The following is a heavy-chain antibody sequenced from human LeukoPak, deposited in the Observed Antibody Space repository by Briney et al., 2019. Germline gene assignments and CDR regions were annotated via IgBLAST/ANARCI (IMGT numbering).Heavy chain of an antibody. J-gene: IGHJ4*02. Sequence: SETLSLTCTVSGGSISSGGYYWSWIRQPPGKGLEWIGEINHSGSTNYNPSLKSRVTISVDTSKNQFSLKLSSVTAADTAVYYCARGCDIVVVPAARPFDYWGQGTLVTVSS. V-gene: IGHV4-61*08. CDR1: GGSISSGGYY. D-gene: IGHD2-2*01. CDR3: ARGCDIVVVPAARPFDY. CDR2: INHSGST.